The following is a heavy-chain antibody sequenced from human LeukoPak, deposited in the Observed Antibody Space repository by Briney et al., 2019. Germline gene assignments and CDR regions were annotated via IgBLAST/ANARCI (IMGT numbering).Heavy chain of an antibody. CDR3: ARVWFGDLISFPYGMDV. J-gene: IGHJ6*02. V-gene: IGHV1-2*02. CDR2: INPNSGGT. D-gene: IGHD3-10*01. CDR1: GYTFTDYY. Sequence: ASVKVSCKAPGYTFTDYYMHWVRQAPGQGLEWMGWINPNSGGTNYAQKFQGRVTMTRDTSISTAYMELSRLRSDDTAVYYCARVWFGDLISFPYGMDVWGQGTTVTVSS.